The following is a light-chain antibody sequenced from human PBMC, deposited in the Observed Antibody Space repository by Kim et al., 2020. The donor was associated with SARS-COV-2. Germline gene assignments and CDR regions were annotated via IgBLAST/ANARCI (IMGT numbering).Light chain of an antibody. V-gene: IGKV4-1*01. CDR2: WAS. CDR1: QSVLYSSNNKNY. CDR3: QQYYSTPT. Sequence: DIVMTQSPDSLAVSLGVRATINCKSSQSVLYSSNNKNYLAWYQQKPGQPPKLLIYWASTRESGVPDRFSGSGSGTDFTLTISSLQAEDVAVYYCQQYYSTPTFGQGTKVDIK. J-gene: IGKJ1*01.